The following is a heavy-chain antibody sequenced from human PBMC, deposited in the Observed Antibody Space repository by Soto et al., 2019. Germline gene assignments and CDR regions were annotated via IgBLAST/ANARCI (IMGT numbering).Heavy chain of an antibody. V-gene: IGHV3-49*04. J-gene: IGHJ6*02. D-gene: IGHD2-15*01. CDR2: IRSKAYGERT. CDR1: GFTFGDYI. CDR3: TRDSGAYVRYYNYGMDV. Sequence: PRLSCRASGFTFGDYIMTWVRQAPGKGLEWVGFIRSKAYGERTEYAASVKGRFTISRDDSGGIAYLQMNGLKPEDTAVYYCTRDSGAYVRYYNYGMDVWGQGTTVTVSS.